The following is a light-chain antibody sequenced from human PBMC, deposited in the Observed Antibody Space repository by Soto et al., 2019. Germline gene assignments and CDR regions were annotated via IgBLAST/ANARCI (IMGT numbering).Light chain of an antibody. Sequence: DIQMTQSPSTLSASVGDRVTITCRASQSISSWLAWYQQKPGKAPKLLIYDASSLESGVPSRFSGSGSGTEFTLTISSLQPDDFATYYCQQYHSHPTFGQGTKVDIK. CDR2: DAS. CDR3: QQYHSHPT. J-gene: IGKJ1*01. CDR1: QSISSW. V-gene: IGKV1-5*01.